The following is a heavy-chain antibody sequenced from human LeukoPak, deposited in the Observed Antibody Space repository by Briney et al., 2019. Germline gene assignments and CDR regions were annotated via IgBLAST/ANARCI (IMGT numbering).Heavy chain of an antibody. V-gene: IGHV4-38-2*01. D-gene: IGHD3-10*01. Sequence: SETLSLTCAVSGYSISSGYYWGWIRQPPGKGLEWIESIYHSGSTYYNPSLKSRVTISVDTSKNQFSLKLSSVTAADTAVYYCARTYYYGSGSYYNGIYYFDYWGQGTLVTVSS. CDR2: IYHSGST. CDR1: GYSISSGYY. J-gene: IGHJ4*02. CDR3: ARTYYYGSGSYYNGIYYFDY.